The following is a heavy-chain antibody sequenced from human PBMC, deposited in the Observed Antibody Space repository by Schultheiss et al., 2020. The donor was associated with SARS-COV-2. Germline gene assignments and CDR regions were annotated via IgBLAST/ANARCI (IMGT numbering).Heavy chain of an antibody. CDR1: GFTFSSYW. J-gene: IGHJ4*02. D-gene: IGHD5-18*01. V-gene: IGHV3-74*01. CDR3: ARVSRYSYGVDFDY. Sequence: GGSLRLSCAASGFTFSSYWIHWVRQAPGKGLVWVSRINSDGSSTSYADSVKGRFTISRDNAKNTLYLQMNSLRAEDTAVYYCARVSRYSYGVDFDYWGQGTLVTVSS. CDR2: INSDGSST.